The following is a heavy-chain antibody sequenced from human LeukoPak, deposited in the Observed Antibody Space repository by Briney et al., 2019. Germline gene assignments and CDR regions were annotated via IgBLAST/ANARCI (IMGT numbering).Heavy chain of an antibody. CDR1: GFTFSSYS. Sequence: PGGSLRLSCAASGFTFSSYSMNWTRQAPGKGLEWVSSISGSGEFIYYGDSVKGRVTISRDNGKNSLYLQMNSVRPEDMAVYYCARDDSHGYHFFDSWGRGTLVTVSS. V-gene: IGHV3-21*01. CDR3: ARDDSHGYHFFDS. J-gene: IGHJ4*02. D-gene: IGHD3-22*01. CDR2: ISGSGEFI.